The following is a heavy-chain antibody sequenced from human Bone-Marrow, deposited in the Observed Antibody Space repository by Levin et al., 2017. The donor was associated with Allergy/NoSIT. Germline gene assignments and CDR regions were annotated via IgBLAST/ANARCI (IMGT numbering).Heavy chain of an antibody. J-gene: IGHJ6*02. V-gene: IGHV3-15*01. CDR3: TDSGGYYYGTSR. D-gene: IGHD2-15*01. CDR2: IKSENDGGTI. CDR1: GLTLSKAW. Sequence: GESLKISCAASGLTLSKAWMSWVRQAPGKGLEWIARIKSENDGGTIDYAAPVKGRFTISRDDSKNMMFLQMSSLESEDTALYYCTDSGGYYYGTSRWGQGTTVIVSS.